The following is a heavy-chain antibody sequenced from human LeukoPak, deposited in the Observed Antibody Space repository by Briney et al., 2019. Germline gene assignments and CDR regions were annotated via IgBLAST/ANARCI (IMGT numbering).Heavy chain of an antibody. J-gene: IGHJ4*02. CDR2: ISSSSSYI. CDR1: GFTFSNAW. CDR3: ARDQGGY. Sequence: PGGSLRLSCAASGFTFSNAWMTWVRQAPGKGLEWVSSISSSSSYIYYADSVKGRFTISRDNAKNSLYLQMNSLRAEDTAVYYCARDQGGYWGQGTLVTVSS. V-gene: IGHV3-21*01. D-gene: IGHD3-16*01.